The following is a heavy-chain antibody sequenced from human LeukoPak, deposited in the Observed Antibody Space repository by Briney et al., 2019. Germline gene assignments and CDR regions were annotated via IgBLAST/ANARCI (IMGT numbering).Heavy chain of an antibody. Sequence: PSETLSLTCAVSGGSIRSDNYCGCCIRQPAGGGLEWVGRIYSSGSTNYNPSFKSRVTISADTSKDQFSLKLSSVTAADTAVYYCARGRRGTAMAYFDYWGQGTLVTVSS. V-gene: IGHV4-61*02. CDR2: IYSSGST. D-gene: IGHD5-18*01. J-gene: IGHJ4*02. CDR1: GGSIRSDNYC. CDR3: ARGRRGTAMAYFDY.